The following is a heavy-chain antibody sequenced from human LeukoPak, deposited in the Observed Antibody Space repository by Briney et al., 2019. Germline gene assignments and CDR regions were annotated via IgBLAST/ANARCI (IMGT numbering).Heavy chain of an antibody. Sequence: ASVKVSCKASGYTFTSHAISWVRQAPGQGLEWMGWISAYNGNTNYAQKLQGRVTMTTDTSTSTAYMELRSLRSDDTAVYYCARDTKRSRARWENLGFDPWGQGTLVTVSS. D-gene: IGHD1-1*01. CDR1: GYTFTSHA. CDR3: ARDTKRSRARWENLGFDP. J-gene: IGHJ5*02. V-gene: IGHV1-18*01. CDR2: ISAYNGNT.